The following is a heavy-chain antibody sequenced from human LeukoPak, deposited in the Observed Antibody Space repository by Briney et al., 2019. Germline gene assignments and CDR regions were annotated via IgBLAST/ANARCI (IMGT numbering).Heavy chain of an antibody. D-gene: IGHD3-10*01. CDR1: GFSFSSYG. CDR3: ARERTLYVSGSGYGMDV. J-gene: IGHJ6*02. V-gene: IGHV3-33*01. Sequence: AKSLRLSCAASGFSFSSYGMHWVRQAPGKGLEWVALIWYDGSNKYYADSVKGRFTISRDSSKNTLYLEMSSLRAEDTAVYFCARERTLYVSGSGYGMDVWGQGTTVTVSS. CDR2: IWYDGSNK.